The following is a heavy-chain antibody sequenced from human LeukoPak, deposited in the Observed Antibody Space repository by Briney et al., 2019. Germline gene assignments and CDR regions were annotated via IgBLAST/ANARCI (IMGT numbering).Heavy chain of an antibody. V-gene: IGHV1-46*01. D-gene: IGHD5-24*01. CDR3: ARGKEEMATIPHFDY. J-gene: IGHJ4*02. CDR2: INPSGGST. Sequence: GASVKVSCKASGYTFTSYYMHWVRQVPGQGLEWMGIINPSGGSTSYAQKFQGRVTMTRDTSTSTVYMELSSLRSEDTAVYYCARGKEEMATIPHFDYWGQGTLVTVSS. CDR1: GYTFTSYY.